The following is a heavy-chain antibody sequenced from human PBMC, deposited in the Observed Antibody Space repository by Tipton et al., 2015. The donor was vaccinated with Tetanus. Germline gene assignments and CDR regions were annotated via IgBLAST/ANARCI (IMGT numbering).Heavy chain of an antibody. CDR2: IDWDDDK. D-gene: IGHD3-10*01. J-gene: IGHJ6*02. V-gene: IGHV2-70*11. Sequence: LVKPTETLTLTCTFSGFSLSTSGMCVSWIRQPPGKALEWLARIDWDDDKYYSTSLKTRLTISKDTSKNQVVLTMTNMDPVDTATYYCARLRVRASKGDYYYYGMDVWGQGTTVTVSS. CDR1: GFSLSTSGMC. CDR3: ARLRVRASKGDYYYYGMDV.